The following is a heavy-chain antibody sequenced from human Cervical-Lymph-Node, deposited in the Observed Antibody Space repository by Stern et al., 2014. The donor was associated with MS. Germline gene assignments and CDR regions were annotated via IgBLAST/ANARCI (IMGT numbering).Heavy chain of an antibody. V-gene: IGHV3-30*18. CDR3: AEEKGPSPSNYYYGMDV. CDR1: GFTFSSYG. J-gene: IGHJ6*02. Sequence: VQLVESGGGVVQPGRSLRLSCAVSGFTFSSYGMHWVRQAPGKGLEWLAFISNDGNSKYYTDSVKGRFSISRDNSKNTLSVQMNRLRAEDTAVYYCAEEKGPSPSNYYYGMDVWGQGTMVTVS. D-gene: IGHD6-6*01. CDR2: ISNDGNSK.